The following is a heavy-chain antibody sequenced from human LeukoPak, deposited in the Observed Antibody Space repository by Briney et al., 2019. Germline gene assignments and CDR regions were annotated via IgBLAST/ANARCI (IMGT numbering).Heavy chain of an antibody. CDR3: ARDYCSGGSCYSFDG. CDR1: GFTFSSYA. J-gene: IGHJ4*02. D-gene: IGHD2-15*01. CDR2: ISSNGGST. V-gene: IGHV3-64*01. Sequence: GGSLRLSCAASGFTFSSYAMHWVRQALGKGLEYVSAISSNGGSTNYANSVKGRFTISRDNSKNTLYLQMGSLRAEDMAVYYCARDYCSGGSCYSFDGWGQGTLVTVSS.